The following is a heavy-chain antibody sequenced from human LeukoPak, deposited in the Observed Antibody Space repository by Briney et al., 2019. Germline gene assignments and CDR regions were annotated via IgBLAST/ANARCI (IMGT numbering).Heavy chain of an antibody. V-gene: IGHV1-2*02. J-gene: IGHJ3*02. CDR3: ARRDIVVVPAAPMSDAFDI. CDR2: INPNSGGT. D-gene: IGHD2-2*01. Sequence: ASVKVSCKASGYTFTDYYMHWVRQAPGQGLEWMGWINPNSGGTNYAQKFQGRVTMTRDTSISTAYMELSRLRSDNTAVYYCARRDIVVVPAAPMSDAFDIWGQGTMVTVSS. CDR1: GYTFTDYY.